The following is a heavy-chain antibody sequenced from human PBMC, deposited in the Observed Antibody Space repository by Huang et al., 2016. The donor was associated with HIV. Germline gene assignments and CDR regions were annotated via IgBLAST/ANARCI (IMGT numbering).Heavy chain of an antibody. CDR3: TKAYFGGGGAFDI. D-gene: IGHD3-16*01. CDR2: ITGSGGAT. V-gene: IGHV3-23*01. Sequence: EVQLLESGGGLVQPGGSLRLSCAASRLTFSSYSMNWVRQAPGKGLEWVSGITGSGGATNYADAVKGRYTIYRDNSKNTLYLQINSLRAEDTVVFYWTKAYFGGGGAFDIWGQGTMVTVSS. J-gene: IGHJ3*02. CDR1: RLTFSSYS.